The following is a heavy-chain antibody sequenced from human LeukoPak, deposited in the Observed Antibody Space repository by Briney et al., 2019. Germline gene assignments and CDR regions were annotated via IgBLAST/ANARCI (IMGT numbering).Heavy chain of an antibody. CDR2: IYYSGST. V-gene: IGHV4-59*01. CDR3: ARSLTAVAGHYFDY. D-gene: IGHD6-19*01. J-gene: IGHJ4*02. CDR1: GGSISSYY. Sequence: SETLSLTCTVSGGSISSYYWSWIRQPPGKGLGWIGYIYYSGSTNYNPSLKSRVTISVDTSKNQFSLKLSSVTAADTAVYYCARSLTAVAGHYFDYWGQGTLVTVSS.